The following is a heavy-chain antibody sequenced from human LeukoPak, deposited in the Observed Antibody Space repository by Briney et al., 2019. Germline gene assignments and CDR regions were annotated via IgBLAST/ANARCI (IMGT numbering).Heavy chain of an antibody. V-gene: IGHV3-30*18. D-gene: IGHD1-26*01. J-gene: IGHJ4*02. CDR3: AKGEALDY. CDR1: GFTFSSYG. CDR2: ISYDGSNK. Sequence: GGSLRLSCAASGFTFSSYGMHWVRQAQGKGLEWVAVISYDGSNKYYADSVKGRFTISRDNSKNTLYLQMNSLRAEDTAVYYCAKGEALDYWGQGTLVTVSS.